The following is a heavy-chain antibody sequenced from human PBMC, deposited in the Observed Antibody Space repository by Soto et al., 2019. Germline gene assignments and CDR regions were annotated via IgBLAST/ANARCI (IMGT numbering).Heavy chain of an antibody. V-gene: IGHV1-69*01. J-gene: IGHJ6*02. Sequence: QVQLVQSGAEVKKPGSSVKVSCKSSVGTFSSYAISWVRQAPGQGLEWMGGIIPIFGTANYAQKFQGRVTITADESTNTVYMELRSLRAEDTAVYYCARGRTYYDFWSRRSWGYYYYGMDVWGQGTTVTVSS. CDR1: VGTFSSYA. CDR2: IIPIFGTA. D-gene: IGHD3-3*01. CDR3: ARGRTYYDFWSRRSWGYYYYGMDV.